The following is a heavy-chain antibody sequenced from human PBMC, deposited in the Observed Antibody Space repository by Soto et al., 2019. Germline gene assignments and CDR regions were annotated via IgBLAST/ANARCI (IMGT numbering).Heavy chain of an antibody. CDR1: GGTFSSYA. J-gene: IGHJ4*02. Sequence: QVQLVQSGAEVQKPGSSVKVSCKASGGTFSSYAISWVRQAPGQGLEWMGGIIPIFGTANYAQKFQGRVTITADKSTSTAYMELSSLRSEDTAVYYCAREGSPLMELAPFDYWGQGTLVTVSS. V-gene: IGHV1-69*06. CDR3: AREGSPLMELAPFDY. D-gene: IGHD1-26*01. CDR2: IIPIFGTA.